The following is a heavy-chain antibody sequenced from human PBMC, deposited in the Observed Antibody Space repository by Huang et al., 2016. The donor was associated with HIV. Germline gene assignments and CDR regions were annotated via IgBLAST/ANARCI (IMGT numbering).Heavy chain of an antibody. CDR2: IKSKTDGGTT. D-gene: IGHD4-17*01. CDR1: GFTFSHAW. V-gene: IGHV3-15*01. CDR3: TTDRDYGDYVADAFDI. Sequence: EVQLVESGGGLVKPGGSLRLSCAASGFTFSHAWSSWVRQAPGKGLEWVGRIKSKTDGGTTDYAAPVKGRFTISRDDSKNTLYLQMNTLKTEDTAVYYCTTDRDYGDYVADAFDIWGQGTMVTVSS. J-gene: IGHJ3*02.